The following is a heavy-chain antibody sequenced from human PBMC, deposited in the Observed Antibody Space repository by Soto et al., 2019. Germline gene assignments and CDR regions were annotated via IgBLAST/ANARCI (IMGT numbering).Heavy chain of an antibody. Sequence: QVQLVESGGGVVQPGRSLRLSCAASGFIFSGYGMHWVRQAPGKGLEWVALIWYDGSNKYYADSVKGRFTISRDNSKNSLYLQLNSLRVEDTAVYYCARDLRIVGAKRRSYFDYWGQGTLVTVSA. CDR3: ARDLRIVGAKRRSYFDY. D-gene: IGHD1-26*01. CDR1: GFIFSGYG. J-gene: IGHJ4*02. CDR2: IWYDGSNK. V-gene: IGHV3-33*01.